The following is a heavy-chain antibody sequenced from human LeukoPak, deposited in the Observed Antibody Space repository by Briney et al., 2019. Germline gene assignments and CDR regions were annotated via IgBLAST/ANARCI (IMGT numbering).Heavy chain of an antibody. D-gene: IGHD6-13*01. Sequence: GGSLRLSCAASGFTFSNYAMSWVRRAPGKGLEWVSAIYGNGVTTYYADSVKGRFTISRDNSKNTLYLQMHSLRAEDTAVYYCAKDGGAAVGSFDYWGQGTLVTVSS. V-gene: IGHV3-23*01. CDR2: IYGNGVTT. J-gene: IGHJ4*02. CDR1: GFTFSNYA. CDR3: AKDGGAAVGSFDY.